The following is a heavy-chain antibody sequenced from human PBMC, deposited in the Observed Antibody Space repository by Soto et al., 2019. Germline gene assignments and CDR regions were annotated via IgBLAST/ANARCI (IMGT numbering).Heavy chain of an antibody. CDR3: AREYSSSSIGYYFDY. D-gene: IGHD6-6*01. Sequence: SETLSLTCTVAGGSISSYYWSWIRQPPGKGLEWIGYIYYSGSTNYNPSLKSRVSISVDTSKNQFSLRLSSVTAADTAVYYCAREYSSSSIGYYFDYWGQGTLVTVSS. CDR2: IYYSGST. V-gene: IGHV4-59*01. J-gene: IGHJ4*02. CDR1: GGSISSYY.